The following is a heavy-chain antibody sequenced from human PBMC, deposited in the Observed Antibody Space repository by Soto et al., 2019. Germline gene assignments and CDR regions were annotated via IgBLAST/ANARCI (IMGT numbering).Heavy chain of an antibody. CDR3: ARPLVGASLVGGRYYGMDV. CDR2: TIPIFGTA. J-gene: IGHJ6*02. CDR1: GGTFSSYA. V-gene: IGHV1-69*01. D-gene: IGHD1-26*01. Sequence: QVQLVQSGAEVKKPGSSVKVSCKASGGTFSSYAISWVRQAPGQGLEWMGGTIPIFGTANYAQKFQGRVTITADESTSTAYMELSSLRSEDTAVYYCARPLVGASLVGGRYYGMDVWGQGTTVTVSS.